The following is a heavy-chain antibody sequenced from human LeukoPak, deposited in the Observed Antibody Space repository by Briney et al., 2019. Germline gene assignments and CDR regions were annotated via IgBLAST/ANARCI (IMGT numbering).Heavy chain of an antibody. Sequence: PGGSLRLSCAASGFTFSNYGMHWVRQAPGKGLEWMSFIRYDGSGKYYSDSVKGRFTISRDYSKSTVNLQMNSLRAEDTAVYYCAKDQYGYYDGSGSYRSGLDCWGQGTLVTVSS. D-gene: IGHD3-10*01. CDR3: AKDQYGYYDGSGSYRSGLDC. V-gene: IGHV3-30*02. CDR1: GFTFSNYG. J-gene: IGHJ4*02. CDR2: IRYDGSGK.